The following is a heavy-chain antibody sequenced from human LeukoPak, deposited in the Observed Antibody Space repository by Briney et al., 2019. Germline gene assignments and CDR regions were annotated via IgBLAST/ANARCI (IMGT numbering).Heavy chain of an antibody. CDR3: ARAYGDYEFRYDY. J-gene: IGHJ4*02. D-gene: IGHD4-17*01. Sequence: GGPLRLSCAASGFIVSSSYMSWVRQAPGKGLEWVPYIDSSSSTVLYADSVKGRFTISRDNAKNSLYLQMNSLRAEDTAVYYCARAYGDYEFRYDYWGQGTLVTVSS. CDR1: GFIVSSSY. V-gene: IGHV3-48*01. CDR2: IDSSSSTV.